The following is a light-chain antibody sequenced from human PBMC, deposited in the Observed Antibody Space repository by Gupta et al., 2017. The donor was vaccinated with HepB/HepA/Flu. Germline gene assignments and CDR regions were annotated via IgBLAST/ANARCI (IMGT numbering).Light chain of an antibody. CDR2: GNS. Sequence: QSVLTQPPSVSGAPGQRVTLSRTGSSSNIGAGYDVHWYQQLPGTAPKLLIYGNSNRPSGVPDRFSGSKSGTSASLAITGLQAEDEADYYCQSYDSSLSAFFGTGTKVTVL. CDR3: QSYDSSLSAF. V-gene: IGLV1-40*01. CDR1: SSNIGAGYD. J-gene: IGLJ1*01.